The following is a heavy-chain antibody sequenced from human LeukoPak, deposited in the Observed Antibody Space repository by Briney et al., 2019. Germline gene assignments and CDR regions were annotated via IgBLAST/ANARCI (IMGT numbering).Heavy chain of an antibody. CDR2: IYYSGST. D-gene: IGHD3-10*01. CDR1: GGSISSSSYY. V-gene: IGHV4-39*07. Sequence: SETLSLTCTVSGGSISSSSYYWGWIRQPPGKGLEWIGSIYYSGSTYYDPSLKSRVTISVDTSKNQFSLKLSSVTAADTAVYYCARGEEYYGSGSYYTLDYWGQGTLVTVSS. CDR3: ARGEEYYGSGSYYTLDY. J-gene: IGHJ4*02.